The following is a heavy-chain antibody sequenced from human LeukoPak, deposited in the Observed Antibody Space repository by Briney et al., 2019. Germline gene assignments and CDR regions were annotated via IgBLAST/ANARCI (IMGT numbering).Heavy chain of an antibody. D-gene: IGHD2-2*01. Sequence: GGSLRLSCAASRFTFNTYAMSWVRQAPGKGLEWVSAISGSGGSTYYADSVKGRFTISRDNSKNTLYLQMNSLRAEDTAVYYCAKDGGDCSSTSCPHWSDPWGQGTLVTVSS. V-gene: IGHV3-23*01. CDR3: AKDGGDCSSTSCPHWSDP. CDR1: RFTFNTYA. CDR2: ISGSGGST. J-gene: IGHJ5*02.